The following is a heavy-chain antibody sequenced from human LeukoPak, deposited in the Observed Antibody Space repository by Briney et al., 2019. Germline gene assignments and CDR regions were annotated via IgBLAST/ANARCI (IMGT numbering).Heavy chain of an antibody. D-gene: IGHD1-1*01. CDR3: ARDQWGGTYIHDAFDI. V-gene: IGHV4-4*07. CDR1: GGSISSYY. J-gene: IGHJ3*02. CDR2: IHTSGIT. Sequence: SETLSLTCTVSGGSISSYYWSWIRQPAGKGLEWIGRIHTSGITYYNPSLKSRVSISVETSKSQFSLKLTSVTAADTAVYYCARDQWGGTYIHDAFDIWGQGTMVTVSS.